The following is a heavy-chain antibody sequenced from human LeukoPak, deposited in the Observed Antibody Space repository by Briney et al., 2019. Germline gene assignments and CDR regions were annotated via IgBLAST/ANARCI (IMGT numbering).Heavy chain of an antibody. V-gene: IGHV1-69*05. CDR1: GGTFSSYA. J-gene: IGHJ3*02. Sequence: SVKVSCKASGGTFSSYAISWVRQAPGQGLEWMGGIIPIFGTANYAQKFQGRVTITTDESTSTAYMELSSLRSEDTAVYYCAREGSGSYYGPDAFDIWGQGTMVTVSS. D-gene: IGHD3-10*01. CDR2: IIPIFGTA. CDR3: AREGSGSYYGPDAFDI.